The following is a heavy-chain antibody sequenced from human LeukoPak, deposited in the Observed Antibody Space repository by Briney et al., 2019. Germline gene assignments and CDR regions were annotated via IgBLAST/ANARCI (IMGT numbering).Heavy chain of an antibody. CDR3: SSSSYYYYYMDV. CDR2: INAGNGNT. Sequence: GVSVKVSCKASGYTFSEYAMHWVRQAPGQRLEWMGWINAGNGNTKYSQKFQGRVTITADESTSTAYMELSSLRSEDTAVYFCSSSSYYYYYMDVWGKGTTVTVSS. D-gene: IGHD6-13*01. CDR1: GYTFSEYA. V-gene: IGHV1-3*01. J-gene: IGHJ6*03.